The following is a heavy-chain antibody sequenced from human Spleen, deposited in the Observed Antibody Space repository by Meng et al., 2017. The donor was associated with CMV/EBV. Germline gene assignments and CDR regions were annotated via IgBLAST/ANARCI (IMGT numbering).Heavy chain of an antibody. CDR2: ISDTSGTI. D-gene: IGHD1-26*01. V-gene: IGHV3-48*04. CDR3: STDMVGVGATITRYYYYYAMDV. Sequence: GESLKISCAASGFTFSSYSMNWVRRAPGKGLEWLSYISDTSGTIHYADSVKGRFTISRDNARDSVHLQMNSLKTEDTAVYYCSTDMVGVGATITRYYYYYAMDVWGQGTTVTVSS. CDR1: GFTFSSYS. J-gene: IGHJ6*02.